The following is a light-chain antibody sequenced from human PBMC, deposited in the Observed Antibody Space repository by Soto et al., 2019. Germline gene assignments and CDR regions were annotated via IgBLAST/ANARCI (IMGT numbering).Light chain of an antibody. CDR3: GSDEWT. V-gene: IGKV3-20*01. CDR1: QSIRSPF. J-gene: IGKJ1*01. CDR2: GAS. Sequence: EIVLTQSPATLSLSPGERATLSCRASQSIRSPFLAWYQQKPGQAPRLFIHGASSRATGIPDRFSGSGSGTDFTLTISRLEPEDFAGYYCGSDEWTFGQGTKVE.